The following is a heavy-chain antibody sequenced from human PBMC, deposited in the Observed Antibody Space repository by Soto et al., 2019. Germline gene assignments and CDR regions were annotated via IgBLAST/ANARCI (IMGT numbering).Heavy chain of an antibody. J-gene: IGHJ6*02. Sequence: EVQLVESGGDFVHPGGSLRLSCAASGFSFSTYEMNWVRQAPGKGLEWISSISSGDDTINYADSVKGRFTISRDNAKNSLFLQMSSLRVDDTAVYFCARDSVLVPATATKFYRYYGMDVWGQGTTVTVSS. CDR3: ARDSVLVPATATKFYRYYGMDV. CDR1: GFSFSTYE. CDR2: ISSGDDTI. V-gene: IGHV3-48*03. D-gene: IGHD2-2*01.